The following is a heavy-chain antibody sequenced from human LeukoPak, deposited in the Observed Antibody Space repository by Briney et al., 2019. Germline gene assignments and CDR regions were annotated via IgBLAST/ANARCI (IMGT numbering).Heavy chain of an antibody. CDR2: IYYSGST. Sequence: SETLSLTCTVSGGSISGYYWSWIRQPPGKGLEWIGYIYYSGSTNYNPSLKSRVTISVDTSKNQFSLKLSSVTAADTAVYYCARAGSLGDYTADFVYWGQGTLVTVSS. D-gene: IGHD4-17*01. CDR3: ARAGSLGDYTADFVY. J-gene: IGHJ4*02. CDR1: GGSISGYY. V-gene: IGHV4-59*01.